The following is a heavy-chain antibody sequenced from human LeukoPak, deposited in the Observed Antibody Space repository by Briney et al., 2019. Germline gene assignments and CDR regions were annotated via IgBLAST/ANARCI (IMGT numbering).Heavy chain of an antibody. CDR1: GYTFTSYA. J-gene: IGHJ3*02. Sequence: ASVKVSCKASGYTFTSYAMNWVRQAPGQGLEWMGWISAYNGNTNYAQRFQGRVTMTTDISTSTAYMELRSLRSDDTAVYYCARDLMVPAATAFDIWGQGTMVIVFS. D-gene: IGHD2-2*01. CDR3: ARDLMVPAATAFDI. V-gene: IGHV1-18*01. CDR2: ISAYNGNT.